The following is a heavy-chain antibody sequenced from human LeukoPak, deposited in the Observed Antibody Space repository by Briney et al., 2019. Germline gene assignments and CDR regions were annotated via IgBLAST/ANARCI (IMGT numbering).Heavy chain of an antibody. CDR2: INAGTGNT. CDR3: ARDSDSSGWSWVY. J-gene: IGHJ4*02. Sequence: ASVKVSCKTSGYTFTTDMYTIHWLRQAPGHRLEWMGYINAGTGNTKYSQKFQGRVTITRDTSASTAYMELSSLISEDTAVYYCARDSDSSGWSWVYWGQGTLVTVSS. V-gene: IGHV1-3*01. D-gene: IGHD6-19*01. CDR1: GYTFTTDMYT.